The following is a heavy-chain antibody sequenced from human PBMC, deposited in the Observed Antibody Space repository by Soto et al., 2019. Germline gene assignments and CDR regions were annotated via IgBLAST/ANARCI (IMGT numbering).Heavy chain of an antibody. CDR1: GFSLSTSGVG. CDR2: IYWDDDK. J-gene: IGHJ6*02. CDR3: ARHLDKSGGGVTTLDYYYGMDV. Sequence: QITLKESGPTLVKPTQTLTLTCTFSGFSLSTSGVGVGWIRQPPGKALEWLALIYWDDDKRYSPSLKSRLTITKDTSKNQVVLTMTNMDPVDTATYYCARHLDKSGGGVTTLDYYYGMDVWGQGTTVTVSS. D-gene: IGHD3-16*01. V-gene: IGHV2-5*02.